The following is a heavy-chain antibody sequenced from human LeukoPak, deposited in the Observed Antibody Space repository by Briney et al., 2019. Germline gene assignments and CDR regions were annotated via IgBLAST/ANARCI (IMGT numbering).Heavy chain of an antibody. V-gene: IGHV4-39*01. J-gene: IGHJ4*02. Sequence: SETLSLTCTVSGGSISSNNYFWGWIRQPPGKGLEWIGSIYDSGSTYYNPSLKSRVAISVDTSKNQFSLKLNSVTAADTAMYYCQSRFLEWLLDYWGQGTLVTVSS. CDR1: GGSISSNNYF. D-gene: IGHD3-3*01. CDR2: IYDSGST. CDR3: QSRFLEWLLDY.